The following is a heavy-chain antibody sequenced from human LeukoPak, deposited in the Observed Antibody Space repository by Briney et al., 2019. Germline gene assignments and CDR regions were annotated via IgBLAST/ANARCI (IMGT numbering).Heavy chain of an antibody. CDR3: ARVSGHYSNHMWGALDY. CDR1: GFTFSSYS. Sequence: GGSLRLSCAASGFTFSSYSMNWVRQAPGKGLEWVSSISSSSSYIYYADSVKGRFTISRDNAKNSLYLQMNSLRTEDTAVYYCARVSGHYSNHMWGALDYWGQGTLVTVSS. CDR2: ISSSSSYI. V-gene: IGHV3-21*01. D-gene: IGHD4-11*01. J-gene: IGHJ4*02.